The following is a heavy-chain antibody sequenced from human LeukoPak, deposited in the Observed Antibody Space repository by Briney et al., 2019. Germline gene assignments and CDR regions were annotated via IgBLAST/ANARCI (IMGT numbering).Heavy chain of an antibody. J-gene: IGHJ4*02. Sequence: ASVKVSCKAAGYTFTSYAMHWVRQAPGQRLEWMGWINAGNGNTKYSQKFQGRVTITRDTSASTAYMELSSLRSEDMAAYYCAREDPHYGSGSYSDWGQGTLVTVSS. CDR1: GYTFTSYA. V-gene: IGHV1-3*03. CDR2: INAGNGNT. D-gene: IGHD3-10*01. CDR3: AREDPHYGSGSYSD.